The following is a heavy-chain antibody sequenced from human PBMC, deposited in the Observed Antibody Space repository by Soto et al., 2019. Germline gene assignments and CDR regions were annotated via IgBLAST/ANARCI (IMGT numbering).Heavy chain of an antibody. CDR2: ISGSGGST. CDR1: GLAFTNFA. V-gene: IGHV3-23*01. Sequence: EVQLLESGGGLVQPGGSLRLSCAASGLAFTNFALPWVRKAPGKGLEWVSTISGSGGSTYYADSVKGRFTISRDNSKNTLYLQMNSLRAEDTAVYYCAKDQGSSWYEIDYWGQGTLVTVSS. D-gene: IGHD6-13*01. CDR3: AKDQGSSWYEIDY. J-gene: IGHJ4*02.